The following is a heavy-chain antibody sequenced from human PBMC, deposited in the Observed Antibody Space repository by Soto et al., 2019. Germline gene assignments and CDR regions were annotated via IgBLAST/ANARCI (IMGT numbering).Heavy chain of an antibody. Sequence: QVQLVQSGAEVRKPGSSVKVSCKASGGTFSSDGVSWVRQAPGQGLEWMGGLIPILGTTHYAQKFQGRVNITADESTNTAYLELSSLRSDDTAIYYCARASGYVSGWYHDYWGQGTRVTVSS. CDR1: GGTFSSDG. J-gene: IGHJ4*02. V-gene: IGHV1-69*01. D-gene: IGHD6-19*01. CDR2: LIPILGTT. CDR3: ARASGYVSGWYHDY.